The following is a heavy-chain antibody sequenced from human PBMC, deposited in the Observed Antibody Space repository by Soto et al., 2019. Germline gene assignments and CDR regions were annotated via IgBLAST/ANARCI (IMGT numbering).Heavy chain of an antibody. Sequence: QVQLVQSGAEVQKPGSSVKVSCKASGGTFSSYAISWVRQAPGQGLEWMGGIIPIFGTANYAQKFQGRVTITADASTSTAYMELSRLRSEDTAVYYCARVGPSSSWYTGYWFDPWGQGTLVTASS. D-gene: IGHD6-13*01. CDR3: ARVGPSSSWYTGYWFDP. V-gene: IGHV1-69*01. J-gene: IGHJ5*02. CDR1: GGTFSSYA. CDR2: IIPIFGTA.